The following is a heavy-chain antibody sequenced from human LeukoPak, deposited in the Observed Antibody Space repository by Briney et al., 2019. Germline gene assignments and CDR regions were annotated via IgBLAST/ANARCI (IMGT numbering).Heavy chain of an antibody. D-gene: IGHD3-3*01. CDR1: GGTFSSYA. V-gene: IGHV1-69*13. CDR2: IIPIFGTA. Sequence: ASVKVSCEASGGTFSSYAISWVRQAPGQGLEWMGGIIPIFGTANYAQKFQGRVTITADESTSTAYMELSSLRSEDTAVYYCARHKGYDFWSGYSYYFDYWGQGTLVTVSS. CDR3: ARHKGYDFWSGYSYYFDY. J-gene: IGHJ4*02.